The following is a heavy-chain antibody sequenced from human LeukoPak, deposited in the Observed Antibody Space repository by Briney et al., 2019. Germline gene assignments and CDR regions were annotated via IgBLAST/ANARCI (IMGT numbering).Heavy chain of an antibody. CDR3: ARHSGSGSLSRPFDP. Sequence: LETLSLTCSVSGGSVTSGGLYWGWLRQPPGKGPEWIATIYYTGSTYYNPSLNSRVTVSIDTSKNQFSLRLTSVTATDTAVYHCARHSGSGSLSRPFDPWGQGTLVTVSS. CDR2: IYYTGST. J-gene: IGHJ5*02. V-gene: IGHV4-39*01. CDR1: GGSVTSGGLY. D-gene: IGHD3-10*01.